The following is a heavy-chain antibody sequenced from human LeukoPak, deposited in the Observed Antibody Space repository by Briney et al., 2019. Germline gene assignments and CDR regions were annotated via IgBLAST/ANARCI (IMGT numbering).Heavy chain of an antibody. D-gene: IGHD1-26*01. CDR1: GLTFSTYA. CDR2: ISAIGGSS. V-gene: IGHV3-23*01. Sequence: GGSLRLSCAAYGLTFSTYAMHWVRQAPGKGLEWVSAISAIGGSSHYADSVRGRFTISRDNSKNTLYLEMNSLRAEDSAVYYCASQGGSYPGLFNYWGQGTLVSVSS. CDR3: ASQGGSYPGLFNY. J-gene: IGHJ4*02.